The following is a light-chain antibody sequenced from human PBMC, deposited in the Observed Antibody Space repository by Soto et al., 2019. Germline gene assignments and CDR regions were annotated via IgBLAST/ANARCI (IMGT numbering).Light chain of an antibody. J-gene: IGKJ2*01. V-gene: IGKV3-15*01. CDR1: QSVSSN. CDR3: QEYNNWPPMNT. CDR2: GAS. Sequence: EIVMTQSPATLSGSPGERATLSCTASQSVSSNLAWYQQKPGQAPRLLIYGASTRATGIPARFSGSGSGTEFTLTISSLESEDFAVYYCQEYNNWPPMNTFGQGAKLEIK.